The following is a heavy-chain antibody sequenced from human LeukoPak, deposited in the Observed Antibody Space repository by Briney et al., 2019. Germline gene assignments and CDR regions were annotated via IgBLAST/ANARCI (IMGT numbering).Heavy chain of an antibody. CDR1: GGSLSGYY. J-gene: IGHJ3*02. D-gene: IGHD2-2*01. Sequence: SETLSLTCAVYGGSLSGYYWSWIRQPPGKGLEWIGEINHSGGTNYNPSLKSRVTISVDTSKNQFSLKLSSVTAADTAVYYCARDQLPTKNAFDIWGQGTMVTVSS. CDR2: INHSGGT. CDR3: ARDQLPTKNAFDI. V-gene: IGHV4-34*01.